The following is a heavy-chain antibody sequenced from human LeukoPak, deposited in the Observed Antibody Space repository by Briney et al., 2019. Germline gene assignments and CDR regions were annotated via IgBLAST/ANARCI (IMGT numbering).Heavy chain of an antibody. J-gene: IGHJ6*02. D-gene: IGHD3-9*01. CDR3: AREYYDILTGYYSLSYYYGMDV. Sequence: GRSLRLSCAASGFSFSSCGMHWGRHDPGKGLEWGAVISYDGSNKYNADSLKGRFTISRDNSKITLYLQMNSQRAEDTAVYYCAREYYDILTGYYSLSYYYGMDVWGQGTTVTVSS. CDR1: GFSFSSCG. CDR2: ISYDGSNK. V-gene: IGHV3-30*03.